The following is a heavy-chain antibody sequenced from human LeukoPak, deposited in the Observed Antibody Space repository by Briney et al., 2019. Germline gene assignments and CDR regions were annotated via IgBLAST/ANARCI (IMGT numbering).Heavy chain of an antibody. J-gene: IGHJ3*02. Sequence: SETLSLTCTVSGGSISSGGYYWSWIRQPPGKGLEWIGYIYHSGSTYYNPSLKSRVTISVDRSKNQFSLKLSSVTAADTAVYYCARHTPLSLLWFPGGAFDIWGQGTMVTVSS. CDR1: GGSISSGGYY. CDR3: ARHTPLSLLWFPGGAFDI. CDR2: IYHSGST. D-gene: IGHD3-10*01. V-gene: IGHV4-30-2*01.